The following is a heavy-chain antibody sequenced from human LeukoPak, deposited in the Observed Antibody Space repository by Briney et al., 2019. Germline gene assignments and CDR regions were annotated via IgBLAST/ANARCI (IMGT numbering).Heavy chain of an antibody. J-gene: IGHJ6*03. CDR3: ARVGDLFGAHRVRGLPPDYYYMDV. V-gene: IGHV4-38-2*02. Sequence: PSETLSLTCTVSGYSITSGYYWGWIRQPPGQGLEWIGILYHSGSTYYNPSLKSRVIISLDTSKNQFSLKLSSVTAADTAVYYCARVGDLFGAHRVRGLPPDYYYMDVWGKGTTVTVSS. D-gene: IGHD3-10*01. CDR2: LYHSGST. CDR1: GYSITSGYY.